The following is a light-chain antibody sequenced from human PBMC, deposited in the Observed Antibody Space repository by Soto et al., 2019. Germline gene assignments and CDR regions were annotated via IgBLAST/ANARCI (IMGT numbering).Light chain of an antibody. CDR2: DVS. V-gene: IGKV3-20*01. CDR1: LPVRDNF. Sequence: NVLTQSPGTLSLSPGQTATLACRASLPVRDNFLAWYQQKPGQTPRVLIYDVSTRATGVPDRFSGSGSATDFTLTISRLEPGDSAVYFCHQYHSSPSFGPGNRVEIK. CDR3: HQYHSSPS. J-gene: IGKJ1*01.